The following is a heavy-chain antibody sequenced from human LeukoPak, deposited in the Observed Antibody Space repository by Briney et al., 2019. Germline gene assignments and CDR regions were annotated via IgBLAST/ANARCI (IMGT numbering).Heavy chain of an antibody. V-gene: IGHV3-23*01. CDR3: AKSAQIVLGAFDI. J-gene: IGHJ3*02. Sequence: GGSLRLSCAASGFTFSSYGMHWVRQAPGKGLEWVSAISGSGGSTYYADSVKGRFTISRDNSKNTLYLQMNSLRAEDTAVYYCAKSAQIVLGAFDIWGQGTMVTVSS. CDR2: ISGSGGST. D-gene: IGHD2/OR15-2a*01. CDR1: GFTFSSYG.